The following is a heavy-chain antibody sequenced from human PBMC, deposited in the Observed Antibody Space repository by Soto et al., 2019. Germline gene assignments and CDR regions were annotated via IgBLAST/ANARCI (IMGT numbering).Heavy chain of an antibody. CDR3: ASDYAYAEGYYWYGIDV. Sequence: EVQLVESGGGLVLPGGSLRLSCAASGFTFSRYWMHWVRQAPGKGLVWVSRISSYGSDTHYADSGKGRFTISRDNAKNTLYLQMNRLRAEDTAVYYCASDYAYAEGYYWYGIDVWGQGTTVTVAS. J-gene: IGHJ6*02. CDR2: ISSYGSDT. CDR1: GFTFSRYW. D-gene: IGHD3-16*01. V-gene: IGHV3-74*01.